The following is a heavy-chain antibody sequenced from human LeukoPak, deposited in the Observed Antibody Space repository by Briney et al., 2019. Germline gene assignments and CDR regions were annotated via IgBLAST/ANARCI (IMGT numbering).Heavy chain of an antibody. J-gene: IGHJ5*02. Sequence: PGGSLRLSCAASGFTFSSYSMNWVRQAPGKGLEWVSSISSSSSYIYYADSVKGRFTISRDNAKNSLYLQMNSLRAEDTAVYYCARDKYNWNYGEFDPWGQGALVTVSS. V-gene: IGHV3-21*01. CDR2: ISSSSSYI. D-gene: IGHD1-7*01. CDR3: ARDKYNWNYGEFDP. CDR1: GFTFSSYS.